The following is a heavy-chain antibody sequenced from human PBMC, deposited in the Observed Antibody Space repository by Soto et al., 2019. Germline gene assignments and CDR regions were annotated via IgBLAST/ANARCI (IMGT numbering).Heavy chain of an antibody. V-gene: IGHV4-59*01. D-gene: IGHD6-19*01. J-gene: IGHJ4*02. CDR3: ARDSVAGTDY. CDR2: IYYSGST. Sequence: SETLSLTCTVSGGSISSYYWSWIRQPPGKGLEWIGYIYYSGSTNYNPSLKSRVTISVDTSKNQFSLKLSSVTAADTAVYYCARDSVAGTDYWGQGSLVTVSS. CDR1: GGSISSYY.